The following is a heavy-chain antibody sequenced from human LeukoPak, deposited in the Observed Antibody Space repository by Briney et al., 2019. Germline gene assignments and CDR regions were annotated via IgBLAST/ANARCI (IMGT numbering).Heavy chain of an antibody. J-gene: IGHJ5*02. CDR2: IIPIFGTA. CDR3: ARVVVVAATHWFDP. CDR1: GGTFSSYA. Sequence: SVKVSCKASGGTFSSYAISWVRQAPGPGLEWMGGIIPIFGTANYAQKFQGRVTITADKSTSTAYMELSSLSSEDTAVYYCARVVVVAATHWFDPWGQGTLVTVSS. V-gene: IGHV1-69*06. D-gene: IGHD2-15*01.